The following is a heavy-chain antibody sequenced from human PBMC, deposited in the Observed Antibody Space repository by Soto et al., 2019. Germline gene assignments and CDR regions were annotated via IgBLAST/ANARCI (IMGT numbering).Heavy chain of an antibody. V-gene: IGHV4-4*09. CDR1: GGSISNDY. D-gene: IGHD3-22*01. CDR3: ARAYYAPSGYAVHP. CDR2: IYKGGSI. J-gene: IGHJ5*02. Sequence: SETLSLTCRVSGGSISNDYWTWIRQPPGKGLEWIGYIYKGGSINYNPSLKSRVTISVDTSNNQFSLKLSSVTAADTAVYYCARAYYAPSGYAVHPWGQGTLVTVPQ.